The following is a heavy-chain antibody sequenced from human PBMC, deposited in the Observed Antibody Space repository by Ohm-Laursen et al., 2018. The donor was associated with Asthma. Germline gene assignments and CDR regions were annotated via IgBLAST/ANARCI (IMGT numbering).Heavy chain of an antibody. J-gene: IGHJ2*01. D-gene: IGHD4-17*01. CDR3: ARDLTTVTPQWYFDL. CDR1: GGTFSSYA. Sequence: VASVKVSCKASGGTFSSYAISWVRQAPGQGLEWMGGIIPIFGTANYAQKFQGRVTITADESTSTAYMELSSLRSEDTAVYYCARDLTTVTPQWYFDLWGRGTLVTVSS. V-gene: IGHV1-69*13. CDR2: IIPIFGTA.